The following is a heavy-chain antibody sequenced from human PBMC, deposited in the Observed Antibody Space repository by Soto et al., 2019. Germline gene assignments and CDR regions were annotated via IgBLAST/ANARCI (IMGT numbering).Heavy chain of an antibody. CDR2: IMPISGTA. D-gene: IGHD6-6*01. J-gene: IGHJ4*02. Sequence: QVQLVQSGAEVKKPGSSVKVSCKSSGGTFTSYPISWVRQAPGQGLEWMGGIMPISGTAKYALKFQGRVTITADESTSTAYMELSSLRSEDTAVYYCARDFTRVYSSSYYFDCWGQGTLVTVSS. V-gene: IGHV1-69*12. CDR3: ARDFTRVYSSSYYFDC. CDR1: GGTFTSYP.